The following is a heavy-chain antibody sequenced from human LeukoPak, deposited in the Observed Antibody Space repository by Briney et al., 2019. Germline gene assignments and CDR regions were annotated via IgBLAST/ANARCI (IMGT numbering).Heavy chain of an antibody. Sequence: PSETLSLTCAVYGGSFSAYHWSWIRQSPGKGLEWIGEINPSGGTNYNPSLKNRVTISVDTSKNQFSLKLSSVTAADMAVYYCARLFNYYDSSGYPDHWGQGTLVTVSS. CDR1: GGSFSAYH. CDR3: ARLFNYYDSSGYPDH. D-gene: IGHD3-22*01. J-gene: IGHJ4*02. CDR2: INPSGGT. V-gene: IGHV4-34*01.